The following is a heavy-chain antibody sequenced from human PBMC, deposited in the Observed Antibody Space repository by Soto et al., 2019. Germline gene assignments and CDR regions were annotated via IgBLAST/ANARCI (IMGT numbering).Heavy chain of an antibody. CDR2: IWYDGSNK. CDR3: VRGADAPDV. V-gene: IGHV3-33*01. CDR1: GFTFSSYG. J-gene: IGHJ6*02. Sequence: GGSLRLSCAASGFTFSSYGMHWVRQAPGKGLEWVAVIWYDGSNKYYADSVKGRFTISRDNSKNTLYLQMNSLRAEDTAVYYCVRGADAPDVWGQGTTVTVSS. D-gene: IGHD1-26*01.